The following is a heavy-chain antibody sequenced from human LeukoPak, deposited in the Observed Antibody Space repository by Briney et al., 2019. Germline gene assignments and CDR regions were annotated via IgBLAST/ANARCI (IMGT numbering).Heavy chain of an antibody. CDR2: ISWNSGSI. CDR3: ASWYYDYVWGSYRPY. J-gene: IGHJ4*02. D-gene: IGHD3-16*02. Sequence: GGSLRLSCAASGFTFDDYAMHWVRQAPGKGLEWVSGISWNSGSIGYADSVKGRFTISRDNAKNSLYLQMNSLRAEDTAVYYCASWYYDYVWGSYRPYWGQGTLVTVSS. V-gene: IGHV3-9*01. CDR1: GFTFDDYA.